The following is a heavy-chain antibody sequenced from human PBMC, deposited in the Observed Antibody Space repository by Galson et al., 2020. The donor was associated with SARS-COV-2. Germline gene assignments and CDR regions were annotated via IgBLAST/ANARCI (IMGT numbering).Heavy chain of an antibody. D-gene: IGHD2-21*02. CDR2: IYPNGRT. CDR1: GYSVSTTNY. J-gene: IGHJ2*01. V-gene: IGHV4-38-2*01. Sequence: SETLSLTCAVSGYSVSTTNYWGWVRLAPGKGLEWIGSIYPNGRTYYNPSLESRVTISVDTSRSQFSLTLASVTAADTAFYYCARQGVNMIVLVTVPGWFFDLWGRGTLVTVSS. CDR3: ARQGVNMIVLVTVPGWFFDL.